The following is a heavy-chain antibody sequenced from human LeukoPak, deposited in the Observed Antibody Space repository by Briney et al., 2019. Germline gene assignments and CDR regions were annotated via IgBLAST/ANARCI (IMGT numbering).Heavy chain of an antibody. CDR1: GFTFSGSA. J-gene: IGHJ3*02. Sequence: PGGPLRLSCAASGFTFSGSAMHWVRQASGKGLEWVGRIRSKANSYATAYAASVKGRFTISRDDSKNTAYLQMNSLKTEDTAVYYCTKLLGPTVTTIGVGAFDIWGQGTMVTVSS. D-gene: IGHD4-17*01. CDR3: TKLLGPTVTTIGVGAFDI. V-gene: IGHV3-73*01. CDR2: IRSKANSYAT.